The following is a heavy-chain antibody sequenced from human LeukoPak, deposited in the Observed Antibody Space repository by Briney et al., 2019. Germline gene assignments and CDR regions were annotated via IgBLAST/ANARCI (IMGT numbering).Heavy chain of an antibody. CDR2: INTNTGNP. Sequence: ASVKVSCKASGYTFTGYYMHWVRQAPGQGLEWMGWINTNTGNPTYAQGFTGRFVFSLDTSVSTAYLQISSLKAEDTAVYYCARAPVYYDILTGYFFEASNWFDPWGQGTLVTVSS. J-gene: IGHJ5*02. D-gene: IGHD3-9*01. CDR1: GYTFTGYY. CDR3: ARAPVYYDILTGYFFEASNWFDP. V-gene: IGHV7-4-1*02.